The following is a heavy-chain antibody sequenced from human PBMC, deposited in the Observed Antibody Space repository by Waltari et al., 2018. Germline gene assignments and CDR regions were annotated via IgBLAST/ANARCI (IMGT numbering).Heavy chain of an antibody. Sequence: QVQLQESGPGLVKPSETLSLTCTVSGGSISSYYWSWIRQPPGKGLEWIGYIYYSGSTNYNPALKSRVTISVDTSKNQFSLKLSSVTAADTAVYYCARAKYYDFWSGYSRSGPYNWFDPWGQGTLVTVSS. CDR2: IYYSGST. CDR3: ARAKYYDFWSGYSRSGPYNWFDP. V-gene: IGHV4-59*01. D-gene: IGHD3-3*01. CDR1: GGSISSYY. J-gene: IGHJ5*02.